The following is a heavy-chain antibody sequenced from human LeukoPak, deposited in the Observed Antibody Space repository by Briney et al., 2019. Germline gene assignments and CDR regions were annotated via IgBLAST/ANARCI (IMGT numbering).Heavy chain of an antibody. CDR1: GGTFSSYA. J-gene: IGHJ4*02. CDR3: ASALIVVVPAAMGY. V-gene: IGHV1-69*13. Sequence: SVKVSCKASGGTFSSYAISWVRQAPGQGLEWMGGIIPIFGTANYAEKFQGRVTITADDSTSTAYMELSSLRSEDTAVYYCASALIVVVPAAMGYWGQGTLVTVSS. CDR2: IIPIFGTA. D-gene: IGHD2-2*01.